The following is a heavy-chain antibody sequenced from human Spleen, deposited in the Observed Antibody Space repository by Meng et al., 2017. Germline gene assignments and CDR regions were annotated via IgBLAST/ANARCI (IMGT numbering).Heavy chain of an antibody. J-gene: IGHJ5*02. CDR2: IGHSGFT. CDR1: GDSISSRDSY. V-gene: IGHV4-39*01. D-gene: IGHD1/OR15-1a*01. CDR3: VRSRAWVRTGFDP. Sequence: PQLQESGPGLVKPSENLSLTCSVSGDSISSRDSYWGWIRQSPGKVLEWIGSIGHSGFTYYTPSLESRVTVSVDTSRSQFSLELTSVTAADTAVYYCVRSRAWVRTGFDPWGQGTLVTVSS.